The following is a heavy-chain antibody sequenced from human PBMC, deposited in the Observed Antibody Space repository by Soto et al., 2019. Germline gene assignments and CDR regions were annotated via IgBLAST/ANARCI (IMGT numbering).Heavy chain of an antibody. Sequence: SQTLSLTCAISGDSVSSVSSAWSWIRQSPSRGLEWLGRTYYRTKWNNEYAVSVKSRIGIAADTSKNQFSLQLNSVTPEDTAVYYCARQYTTTWYGFDYWGQGTLVTVSS. CDR1: GDSVSSVSSA. D-gene: IGHD6-13*01. CDR2: TYYRTKWNN. CDR3: ARQYTTTWYGFDY. J-gene: IGHJ4*02. V-gene: IGHV6-1*01.